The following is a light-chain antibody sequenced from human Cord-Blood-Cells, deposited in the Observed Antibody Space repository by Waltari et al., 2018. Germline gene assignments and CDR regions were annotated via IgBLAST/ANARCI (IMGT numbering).Light chain of an antibody. J-gene: IGKJ2*01. V-gene: IGKV1-39*01. Sequence: DIQMTQSPSSLPASVEARVTITCRASQSSISYLNWYQQKPGKAPKLLNDAASSLQSGVPSMFSGSGSGTDFTLTISSLQHEDFATYYCQQRYSPPPFTFGQGTKLEIK. CDR2: AAS. CDR1: QSSISY. CDR3: QQRYSPPPFT.